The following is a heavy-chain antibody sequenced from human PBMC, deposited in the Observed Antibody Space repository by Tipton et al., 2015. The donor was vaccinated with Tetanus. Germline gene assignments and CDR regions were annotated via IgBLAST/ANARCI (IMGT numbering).Heavy chain of an antibody. J-gene: IGHJ3*02. CDR2: IYSSGSA. D-gene: IGHD3-10*01. Sequence: TLSLTCSVSDGSSRNYYWSWIRQPPGKGLEWIGNIYSSGSANYNPPLRSRVTISVAASKDRFSLKMISVTPADTAVYYCAVSQSWFAFDIWGQGTIVTVSS. V-gene: IGHV4-59*01. CDR3: AVSQSWFAFDI. CDR1: DGSSRNYY.